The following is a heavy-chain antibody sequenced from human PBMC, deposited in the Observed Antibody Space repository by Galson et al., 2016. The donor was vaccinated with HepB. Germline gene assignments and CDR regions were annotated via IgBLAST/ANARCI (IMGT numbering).Heavy chain of an antibody. CDR3: AKVIGRDAYYYYGMDV. CDR1: GITLRNFI. D-gene: IGHD2/OR15-2a*01. CDR2: ISHDDISK. J-gene: IGHJ6*02. Sequence: SLRLSCAASGITLRNFIIHWVRQPPGKGLEWVAAISHDDISKYYTDSVKGRFTISRDNSKNTLYLQMNGLRAEDTAVYYCAKVIGRDAYYYYGMDVWGQGTTVTVSS. V-gene: IGHV3-30-3*01.